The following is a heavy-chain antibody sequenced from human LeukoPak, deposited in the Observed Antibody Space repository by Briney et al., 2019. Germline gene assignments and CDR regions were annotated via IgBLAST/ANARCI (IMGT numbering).Heavy chain of an antibody. Sequence: PGGSLRLSCAASGFTFSSYALSWVRQAPGKGLEWVSSISGRGHNTYYADSMKGRGTISRDNSKNTLYLQMNSLRGADTAVYYCVKRRDSGGYRANDALDIWGQGTMVTVSS. D-gene: IGHD3-22*01. V-gene: IGHV3-23*01. CDR3: VKRRDSGGYRANDALDI. CDR1: GFTFSSYA. J-gene: IGHJ3*02. CDR2: ISGRGHNT.